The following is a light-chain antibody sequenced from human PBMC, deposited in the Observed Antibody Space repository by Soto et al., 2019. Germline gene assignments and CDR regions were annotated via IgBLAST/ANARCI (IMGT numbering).Light chain of an antibody. CDR2: GAS. Sequence: EIVLTQSPGNLSLSPGERATLSCRASQSVSSSYLAWYQQTPGQAPRLLIYGASNRATGIPDRFSGSGSGTDFTLTISRLEPEDFAVYYCQQYGSSGTFGQGTKVDI. CDR3: QQYGSSGT. J-gene: IGKJ1*01. CDR1: QSVSSSY. V-gene: IGKV3-20*01.